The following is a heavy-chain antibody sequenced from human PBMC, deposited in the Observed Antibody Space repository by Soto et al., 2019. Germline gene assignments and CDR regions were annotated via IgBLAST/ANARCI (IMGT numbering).Heavy chain of an antibody. CDR3: ASSPYGDPRWGMDV. V-gene: IGHV1-18*01. J-gene: IGHJ6*02. Sequence: ASVKVSCKASGYTFTSYGISWVRQAPGQGLEWMGWISAYNGNTNYAQKLQGRVTMTTDTSTSTAYMELRSLRPDDTAVYYCASSPYGDPRWGMDVWGQGTTVTVS. CDR1: GYTFTSYG. CDR2: ISAYNGNT. D-gene: IGHD4-17*01.